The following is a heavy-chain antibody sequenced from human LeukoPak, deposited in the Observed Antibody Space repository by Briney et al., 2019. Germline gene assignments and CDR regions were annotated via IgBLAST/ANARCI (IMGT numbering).Heavy chain of an antibody. CDR3: ARHGFAQIFDY. D-gene: IGHD3-10*01. J-gene: IGHJ4*02. V-gene: IGHV5-10-1*01. CDR1: GYSFTIYW. Sequence: GNALKISGKCSGYSFTIYWISWVRHLPGKGVEGMGRIDPSDSYTNYSPSCQGHVTISADKSLSTAYLQCSRLEASDPAMYYCARHGFAQIFDYWGQGTLVTVSS. CDR2: IDPSDSYT.